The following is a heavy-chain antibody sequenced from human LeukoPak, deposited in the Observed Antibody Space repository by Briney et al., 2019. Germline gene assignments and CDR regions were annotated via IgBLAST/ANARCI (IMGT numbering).Heavy chain of an antibody. CDR1: GYTFTSYG. CDR2: ISAYNGNT. D-gene: IGHD3-10*01. Sequence: ASVKVSCKASGYTFTSYGISWVRQAPGQGLEWMGWISAYNGNTNYAQKLQGRVTMTTDTSTSTAYMELRSLRSDDTAVYYCARVQSTTTYYYGSGSYSFDYWGQGTLVTVSS. J-gene: IGHJ4*02. V-gene: IGHV1-18*01. CDR3: ARVQSTTTYYYGSGSYSFDY.